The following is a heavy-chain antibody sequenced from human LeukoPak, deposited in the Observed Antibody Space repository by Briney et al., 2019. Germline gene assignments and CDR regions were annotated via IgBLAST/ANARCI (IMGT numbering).Heavy chain of an antibody. Sequence: GGSLRLSCAASGFPFSSYSMNWVRQAPGKGLGVVSSISSSSSYIYYADSVKGRFTISRDNAKNSLYLQMNSLRAEDTAVYYCARASSLYSYGPWWGQGTLVTVSS. D-gene: IGHD5-18*01. CDR2: ISSSSSYI. J-gene: IGHJ4*02. CDR1: GFPFSSYS. CDR3: ARASSLYSYGPW. V-gene: IGHV3-21*01.